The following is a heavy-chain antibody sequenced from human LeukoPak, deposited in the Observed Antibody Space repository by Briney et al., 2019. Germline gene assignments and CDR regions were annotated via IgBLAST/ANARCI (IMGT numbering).Heavy chain of an antibody. CDR2: IYSGGGT. V-gene: IGHV3-66*01. D-gene: IGHD6-13*01. CDR1: GFTVSSDS. Sequence: GGSLRLSCAASGFTVSSDSMNWVRQAPGKGLEWVSVIYSGGGTYYADSVKGRFTISRDNSKNTLYLQMNSLRADDTAVYYCTRVSLLYSSSPWGQGTLVTVSS. J-gene: IGHJ5*02. CDR3: TRVSLLYSSSP.